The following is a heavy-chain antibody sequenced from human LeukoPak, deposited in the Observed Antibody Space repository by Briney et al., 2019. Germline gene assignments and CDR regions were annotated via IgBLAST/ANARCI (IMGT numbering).Heavy chain of an antibody. CDR2: ISSSSSPI. J-gene: IGHJ4*02. CDR1: GFTFSSYN. D-gene: IGHD6-19*01. CDR3: ARERYSSGSIFDY. V-gene: IGHV3-48*04. Sequence: GGSLRLSCAASGFTFSSYNMNWVRQAPGKGLEWVSYISSSSSPIYYADSVKGRFTISRDNAKNSLYLQMNSLRTEDTAVYYCARERYSSGSIFDYWGQGTLVTVSS.